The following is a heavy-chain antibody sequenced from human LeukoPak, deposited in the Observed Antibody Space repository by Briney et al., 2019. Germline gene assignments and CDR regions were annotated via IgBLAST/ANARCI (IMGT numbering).Heavy chain of an antibody. CDR3: AKGVRSGYDRLDY. D-gene: IGHD5-12*01. CDR2: ISYDGLNK. V-gene: IGHV3-30*18. J-gene: IGHJ4*02. Sequence: GGSLRLSCAASGFTFSNYGIHWVRQAPGKGLEWVAVISYDGLNKNHADSVKGRFTISRDNSRNTLSLQMNSLGVEDTAVYYCAKGVRSGYDRLDYWGQGTLVTVSS. CDR1: GFTFSNYG.